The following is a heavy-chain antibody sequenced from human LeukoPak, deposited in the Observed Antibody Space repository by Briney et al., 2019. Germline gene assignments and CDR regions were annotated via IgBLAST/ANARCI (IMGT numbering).Heavy chain of an antibody. CDR1: GDTFTTDY. V-gene: IGHV1-46*01. Sequence: ASVKVSCKASGDTFTTDYIHWVRQAPGQGLEWMGIINPSGGSTSYARKFQGRVTMTRDTSTSTVYMELSSLRSEDTAVYYCAKAGYYGSGSHLRYFDLWGRGTLVTVSS. D-gene: IGHD3-10*01. J-gene: IGHJ2*01. CDR3: AKAGYYGSGSHLRYFDL. CDR2: INPSGGST.